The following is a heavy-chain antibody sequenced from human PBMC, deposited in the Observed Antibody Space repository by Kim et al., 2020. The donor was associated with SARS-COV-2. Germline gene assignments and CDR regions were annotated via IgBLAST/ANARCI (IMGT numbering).Heavy chain of an antibody. D-gene: IGHD3-22*01. J-gene: IGHJ6*02. CDR2: IYHSGST. V-gene: IGHV4-4*02. CDR1: GGSISSSNW. CDR3: ARDHALNITMIVVPISYGMDV. Sequence: SETLSLTCAVSGGSISSSNWWSWVRQPPGKGLEWIGEIYHSGSTNYNPSLKSRVTISVDKSKNQFSLKLSSVTAADTAVYYCARDHALNITMIVVPISYGMDVWGQGTTVTVSS.